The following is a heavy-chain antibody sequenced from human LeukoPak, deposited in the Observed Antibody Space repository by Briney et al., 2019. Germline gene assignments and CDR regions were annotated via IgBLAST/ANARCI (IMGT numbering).Heavy chain of an antibody. CDR1: GFTFSSYG. V-gene: IGHV3-30*18. CDR2: ISYDGSNK. Sequence: GRSLRLSCAASGFTFSSYGMHWVRQAPGKGLEWVAVISYDGSNKYYADSVKGRFTISRDNSKNTLYLQMNSLRAEDTAVYYCAKSKAHYYDSSGYWYYFDYWGRGTLVTVSS. CDR3: AKSKAHYYDSSGYWYYFDY. J-gene: IGHJ4*02. D-gene: IGHD3-22*01.